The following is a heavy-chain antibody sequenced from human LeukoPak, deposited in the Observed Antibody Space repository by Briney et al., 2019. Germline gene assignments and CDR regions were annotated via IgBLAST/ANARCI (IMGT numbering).Heavy chain of an antibody. CDR3: ARDFSNYVYNWFDP. D-gene: IGHD4-11*01. CDR1: GGCISSYY. V-gene: IGHV4-59*01. CDR2: IYYSGST. J-gene: IGHJ5*02. Sequence: SETLSLTCTVSGGCISSYYWSWIRQPPGKGLEWIGYIYYSGSTNYNPSLKSRVTISVDTSKNQFSLKLSYETAADTAVYYCARDFSNYVYNWFDPWGQGTLVTVSS.